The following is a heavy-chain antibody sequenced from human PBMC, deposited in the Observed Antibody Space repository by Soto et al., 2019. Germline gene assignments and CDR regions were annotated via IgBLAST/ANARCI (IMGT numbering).Heavy chain of an antibody. D-gene: IGHD6-19*01. CDR2: INAYDGNT. V-gene: IGHV1-18*01. Sequence: GASVKVSCKASGYTFTSYDINWVRQAPGQGLEWMGWINAYDGNTNYAQKLQGRVTMTTDTSTSTAYMELRSLRSDDTAVYYCATLKGSGWTNLDYWGQGTLVTVSS. CDR3: ATLKGSGWTNLDY. J-gene: IGHJ4*02. CDR1: GYTFTSYD.